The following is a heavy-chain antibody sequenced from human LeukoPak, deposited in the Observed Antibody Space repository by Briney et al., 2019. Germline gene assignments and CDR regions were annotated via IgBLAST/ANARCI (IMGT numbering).Heavy chain of an antibody. V-gene: IGHV4-59*01. J-gene: IGHJ4*02. CDR2: IYYSGST. CDR1: GGSISSYY. Sequence: PSETLSLTCTVSGGSISSYYWSWIRQPPGKGLEWIGYIYYSGSTNYNPSLQSRVTISVDTSKNQFSLKLSSVTAADTAVYYCARVVRRYYFDYWGQGTLVTVSS. D-gene: IGHD1-14*01. CDR3: ARVVRRYYFDY.